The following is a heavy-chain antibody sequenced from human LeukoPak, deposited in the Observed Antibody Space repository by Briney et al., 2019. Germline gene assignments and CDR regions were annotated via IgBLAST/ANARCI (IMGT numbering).Heavy chain of an antibody. J-gene: IGHJ4*02. V-gene: IGHV1-2*02. CDR3: ATGLYTKQLGVYS. Sequence: ASVKVSCKASGYTFINYGISWVRQAPGQGLEWMGWINPNSGGTNYAQKFQGRVTMTRDTSISTAYMELSRLRSDDTAVYYCATGLYTKQLGVYSWGQGTLVTVSS. CDR1: GYTFINYG. CDR2: INPNSGGT. D-gene: IGHD6-13*01.